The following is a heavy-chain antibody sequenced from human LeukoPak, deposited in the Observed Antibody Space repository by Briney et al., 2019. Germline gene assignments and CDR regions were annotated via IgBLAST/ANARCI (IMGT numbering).Heavy chain of an antibody. CDR2: IYYSGST. D-gene: IGHD4-17*01. V-gene: IGHV4-59*12. CDR1: GGSIRNYY. CDR3: AGGRATVTMFYYYYYMDV. J-gene: IGHJ6*03. Sequence: SETLSLTCTVSGGSIRNYYWSWIRQPPGKGLECIGYIYYSGSTNYNPSLESRVTISVDTSKNQFSLKLSSVTAADTAVYYCAGGRATVTMFYYYYYMDVWGKGTTVTVSS.